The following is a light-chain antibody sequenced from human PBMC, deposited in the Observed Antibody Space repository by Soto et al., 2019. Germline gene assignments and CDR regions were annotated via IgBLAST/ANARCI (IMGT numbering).Light chain of an antibody. CDR3: SSDTSSSTNV. CDR2: DVG. Sequence: QSVLTQPASVSGSPGQSITISCTGTSSDVGGYNSVSWYQHHPGKAPKLLLYDVGDRPSGVSDRFSGSKSGNTASLTISGLQAVDEADEYCSSDTSSSTNVFGTGTKLTVL. J-gene: IGLJ1*01. V-gene: IGLV2-14*03. CDR1: SSDVGGYNS.